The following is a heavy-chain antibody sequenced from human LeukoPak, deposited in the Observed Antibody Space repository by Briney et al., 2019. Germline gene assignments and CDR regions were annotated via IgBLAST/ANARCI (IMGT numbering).Heavy chain of an antibody. J-gene: IGHJ4*02. CDR2: ISYDGSNK. V-gene: IGHV3-30-3*01. CDR3: ARGVSDYYDSSGYYAFDY. D-gene: IGHD3-22*01. Sequence: GGSLRLSCAASGFTFSSYAMHWVRQAPGKGLEWVAVISYDGSNKYYADSVKGRFTISRDNSKNTLYLQMNSLRAEDTAVYYCARGVSDYYDSSGYYAFDYWGQGTLAIVSS. CDR1: GFTFSSYA.